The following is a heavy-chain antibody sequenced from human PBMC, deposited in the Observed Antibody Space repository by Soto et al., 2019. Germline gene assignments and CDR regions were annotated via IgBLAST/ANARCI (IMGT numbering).Heavy chain of an antibody. D-gene: IGHD3-22*01. CDR1: GGSISSYY. Sequence: SETLSLTCTVSGGSISSYYWSWIRQPAGKGLEWIGRIYTSGSTNYNPSLKSRVTMSVDTSKNQFSLKLSSVTAADTAVYYCAIGRRYYDSSGYRLFDYWGQGTLVTVSS. V-gene: IGHV4-4*07. J-gene: IGHJ4*02. CDR3: AIGRRYYDSSGYRLFDY. CDR2: IYTSGST.